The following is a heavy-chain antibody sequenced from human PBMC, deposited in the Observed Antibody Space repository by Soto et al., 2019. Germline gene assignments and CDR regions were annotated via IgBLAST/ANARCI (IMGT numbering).Heavy chain of an antibody. CDR1: GDSVSSYY. J-gene: IGHJ6*01. V-gene: IGHV4-59*02. CDR3: ARAVLRYYHHGMDV. Sequence: QVQLQESGPGLVNPSETLSLSCTVSGDSVSSYYWSWIRQLPGRGLEWIGYIYISGNTNYNPSLKSRVTISRDTYKNQSSLNLKSVTAADTAVYYCARAVLRYYHHGMDVW. CDR2: IYISGNT.